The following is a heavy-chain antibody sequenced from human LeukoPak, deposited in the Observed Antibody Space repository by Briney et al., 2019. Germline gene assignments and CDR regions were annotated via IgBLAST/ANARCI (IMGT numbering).Heavy chain of an antibody. CDR3: AKDGSKYYYGSGSYYDY. J-gene: IGHJ4*02. CDR1: GFTFSSYG. CDR2: ISYDGSNK. D-gene: IGHD3-10*01. V-gene: IGHV3-30*18. Sequence: PGGSLRLSYAASGFTFSSYGMHWVRQAPGKGLEWVAAISYDGSNKYYADSVKGRFTISRDNSKNTLYLQMNSLRAEDTAVYYCAKDGSKYYYGSGSYYDYWGQGTLVTVSS.